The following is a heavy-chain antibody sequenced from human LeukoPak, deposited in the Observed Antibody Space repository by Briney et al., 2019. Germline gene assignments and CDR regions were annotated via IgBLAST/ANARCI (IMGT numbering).Heavy chain of an antibody. J-gene: IGHJ4*02. D-gene: IGHD1-26*01. CDR1: GGSISSHF. CDR3: ARDGYSGSSLFDY. CDR2: MHYSGST. V-gene: IGHV4-59*11. Sequence: KPSETLSLTCTVSGGSISSHFWSWIRQPPGKGLEWIGYMHYSGSTHYNPSLKRRVTISVDTSKNKSSLKLSSVTAEDTAVYYCARDGYSGSSLFDYWGQGTLVTVSS.